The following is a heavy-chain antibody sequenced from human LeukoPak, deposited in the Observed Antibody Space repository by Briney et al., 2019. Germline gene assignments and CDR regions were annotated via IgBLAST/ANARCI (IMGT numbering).Heavy chain of an antibody. J-gene: IGHJ1*01. V-gene: IGHV3-23*01. Sequence: GGSLRLSCAASGFTFSSYAMNWVRQVPGKGLEWVAGISSGDRTFHAESVKGRFTISRDKSKDTLYLQMNSLRAEDTAVYYCAKDATASPYFHWFDSWGQGTQVIVSS. D-gene: IGHD3-9*01. CDR1: GFTFSSYA. CDR3: AKDATASPYFHWFDS. CDR2: ISSGDRT.